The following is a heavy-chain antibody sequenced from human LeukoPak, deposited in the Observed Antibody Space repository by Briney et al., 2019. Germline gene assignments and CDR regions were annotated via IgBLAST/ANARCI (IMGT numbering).Heavy chain of an antibody. CDR2: MYYSGST. CDR1: GGSISSYY. D-gene: IGHD5-24*01. CDR3: ATACGDGYNGFDY. Sequence: SETLSLTCTVSGGSISSYYWSWIRQPPGKGLEWIGYMYYSGSTNYNPSLKSRVTISVDTSKNQFSLKLSSVTAADTAVYYCATACGDGYNGFDYWGQGTLVTVSS. V-gene: IGHV4-59*01. J-gene: IGHJ4*02.